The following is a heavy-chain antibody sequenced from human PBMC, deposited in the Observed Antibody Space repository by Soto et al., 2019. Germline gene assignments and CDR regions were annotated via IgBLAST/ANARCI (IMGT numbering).Heavy chain of an antibody. CDR2: IYYSGST. Sequence: QLQLQESGPGLVKPSETLSLTCTVSGGSISSSSYYWGWIRQPPGKGLEWIGSIYYSGSTYYNPSLKSRVTISVDTSKNQFSLKLSSVTAADTAVYYCAINLGNWYFDLWGRGTLVTVSS. J-gene: IGHJ2*01. D-gene: IGHD3-16*01. CDR1: GGSISSSSYY. V-gene: IGHV4-39*01. CDR3: AINLGNWYFDL.